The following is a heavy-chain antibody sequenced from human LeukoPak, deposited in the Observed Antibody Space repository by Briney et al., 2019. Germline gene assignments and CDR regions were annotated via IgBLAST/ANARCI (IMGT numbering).Heavy chain of an antibody. CDR2: THYTGNT. CDR3: ARGLLVFPRLTN. D-gene: IGHD2-21*01. Sequence: SETLSLTCSVSGDSINSYYWNWIRQPPGKELEWIGYTHYTGNTKSNPSLKSRVTISVDTSKNQFSLKLSSVTAADTAVYYCARGLLVFPRLTNWGQGTLVTVSS. V-gene: IGHV4-59*12. J-gene: IGHJ4*02. CDR1: GDSINSYY.